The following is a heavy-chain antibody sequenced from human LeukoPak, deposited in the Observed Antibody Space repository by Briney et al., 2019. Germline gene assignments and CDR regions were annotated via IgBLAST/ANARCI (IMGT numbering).Heavy chain of an antibody. V-gene: IGHV4-59*01. CDR2: ISYSGST. D-gene: IGHD5-12*01. CDR1: GGSLSSYY. J-gene: IGHJ4*02. Sequence: PSETLFLTCIVSGGSLSSYYWSWIRQPPGKGLEWMGYISYSGSTNYNPSLKSRVTISVDTSKNQFSVNLRSVTAADTAVYYCARDYNGYRYFDYWGQGTLVTVSS. CDR3: ARDYNGYRYFDY.